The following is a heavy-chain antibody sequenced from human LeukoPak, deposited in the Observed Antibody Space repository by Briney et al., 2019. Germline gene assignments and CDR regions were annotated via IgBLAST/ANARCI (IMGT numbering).Heavy chain of an antibody. Sequence: PGGSLRLSCAASGFTFSSYGMHWVRQAPGKGLELVAVIWYDGSNKYYADSVKGRFTISRDNSKNTLYLQMNSLRAEDTAVYYCARGRRYYFDYWGQGTLVTVSS. J-gene: IGHJ4*02. V-gene: IGHV3-33*01. CDR2: IWYDGSNK. D-gene: IGHD5-24*01. CDR3: ARGRRYYFDY. CDR1: GFTFSSYG.